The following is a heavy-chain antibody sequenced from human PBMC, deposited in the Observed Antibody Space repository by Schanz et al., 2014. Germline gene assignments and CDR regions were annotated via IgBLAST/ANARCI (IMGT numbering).Heavy chain of an antibody. D-gene: IGHD6-13*01. V-gene: IGHV1-18*01. Sequence: VQSVHSGTEVQKLGASVKVSCQTSGYTFTAYGINWARQAPGQGLEWIGWISAQTGDTRYAQKMQGRVTITRDTLASTAYMEVSSLRSEDTAVYYCARSGSSNWYFFDYWGQGTLVTVAS. CDR2: ISAQTGDT. CDR1: GYTFTAYG. CDR3: ARSGSSNWYFFDY. J-gene: IGHJ4*02.